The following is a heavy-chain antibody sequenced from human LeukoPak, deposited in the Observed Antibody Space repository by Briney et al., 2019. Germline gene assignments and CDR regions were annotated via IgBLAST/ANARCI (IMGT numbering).Heavy chain of an antibody. CDR2: MNPNSGNT. CDR1: GYTLTGYY. Sequence: ASVKVSCKASGYTLTGYYMHWVRQATGQGLEWMGWMNPNSGNTGYAQKFQGRVTMTRNTSISTAYMELSSLRSEDTAVYYCARDGYCSSTSCRSLYYYYGMDVWGQGTTVTVSS. J-gene: IGHJ6*02. D-gene: IGHD2-2*01. V-gene: IGHV1-8*02. CDR3: ARDGYCSSTSCRSLYYYYGMDV.